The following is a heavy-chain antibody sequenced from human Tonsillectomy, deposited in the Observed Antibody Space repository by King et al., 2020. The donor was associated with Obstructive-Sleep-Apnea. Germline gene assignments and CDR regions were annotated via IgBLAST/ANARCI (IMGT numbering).Heavy chain of an antibody. CDR1: GGSLSSGSYY. J-gene: IGHJ4*02. Sequence: LQLQESGPGLVKPSETLSLTCTVSGGSLSSGSYYWGWIRQPPGKGLEWSGCIYYSVGTYYNPSLKSRVTISVDTSKNQFSLKLSSVTAADTAVYYCARQGVDYATTSYYFDYWGQGTLVTVSS. CDR3: ARQGVDYATTSYYFDY. CDR2: IYYSVGT. V-gene: IGHV4-39*01. D-gene: IGHD4-17*01.